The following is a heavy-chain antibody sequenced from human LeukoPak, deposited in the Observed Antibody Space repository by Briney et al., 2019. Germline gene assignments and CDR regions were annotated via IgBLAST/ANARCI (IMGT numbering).Heavy chain of an antibody. D-gene: IGHD6-13*01. CDR1: GFTFSSYG. V-gene: IGHV3-30*18. CDR2: ISYDGSNK. Sequence: GGSLRLSCAASGFTFSSYGMHWVRQAPGKGLERVAVISYDGSNKYYADSVKGRFTISRDNSKNTLYLQMNSLRAEDTAVYYCAKDPRRYSRTGGYFDYWGQGTLVTVSS. J-gene: IGHJ4*02. CDR3: AKDPRRYSRTGGYFDY.